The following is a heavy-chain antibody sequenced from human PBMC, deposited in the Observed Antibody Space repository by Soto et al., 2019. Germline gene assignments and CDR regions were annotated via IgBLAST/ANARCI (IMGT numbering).Heavy chain of an antibody. CDR1: GDSISSSSLY. CDR2: VYYSGST. CDR3: ARHSYYYGSGSYFGYYYYYVLDV. J-gene: IGHJ6*02. Sequence: SETLSLTCTVSGDSISSSSLYWGWIRQPPGKGLEWIGSVYYSGSTYYNPSLKGRVTISVDTSKNQFSLRLSPVTAADTAVYYCARHSYYYGSGSYFGYYYYYVLDVWAQGTTVTGSS. V-gene: IGHV4-39*01. D-gene: IGHD3-10*01.